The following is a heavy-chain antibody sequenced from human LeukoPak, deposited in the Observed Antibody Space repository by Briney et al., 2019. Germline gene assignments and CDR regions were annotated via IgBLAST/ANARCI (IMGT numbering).Heavy chain of an antibody. CDR2: ITSGSRTI. CDR1: GFTFSSYE. CDR3: ARESFAARWD. J-gene: IGHJ4*02. D-gene: IGHD6-6*01. V-gene: IGHV3-48*03. Sequence: PGGSLRLSCAASGFTFSSYEMNWVRQAPGKGLEWVAYITSGSRTIYYADSVKGRFTISRDNAKNSLYLQMHSLRAEDTAVYYCARESFAARWDWGQGTLVTVSS.